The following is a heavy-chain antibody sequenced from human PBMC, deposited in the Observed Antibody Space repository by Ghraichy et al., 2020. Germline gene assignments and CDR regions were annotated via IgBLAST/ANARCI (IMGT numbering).Heavy chain of an antibody. CDR2: IGWDGGK. CDR3: ARNPRERVGLKTFVDNGLDV. J-gene: IGHJ6*02. D-gene: IGHD3-16*01. V-gene: IGHV2-70*04. Sequence: SGPTLVKPTQTLTLTCTFSGFSLSDSGMRLNWIRQPPGKALEWLARIGWDGGKFYRSSLKTRLTITEDSSKNQVVLTRTNRATEDTATYYCARNPRERVGLKTFVDNGLDVWGQGTTVTVSS. CDR1: GFSLSDSGMR.